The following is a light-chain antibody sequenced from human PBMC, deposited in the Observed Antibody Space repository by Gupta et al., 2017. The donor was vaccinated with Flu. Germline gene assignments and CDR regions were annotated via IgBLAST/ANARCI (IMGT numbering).Light chain of an antibody. J-gene: IGLJ2*01. CDR2: KDT. V-gene: IGLV3-25*03. CDR3: QSVDASSRSPSVV. CDR1: ALAKQY. Sequence: ALAKQYVFWLQQKAGMVRLLVMSKDTKRPSGIPERFSGSSSGTIVTLTIDGVQAEDEAHYYCQSVDASSRSPSVVFGGGTKLTVL.